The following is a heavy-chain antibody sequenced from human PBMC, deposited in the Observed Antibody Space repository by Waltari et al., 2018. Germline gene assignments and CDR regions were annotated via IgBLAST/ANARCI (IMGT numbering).Heavy chain of an antibody. CDR3: TTSSYCGTTTCYQYYGMDV. CDR2: IIPVFGTA. D-gene: IGHD2-2*01. V-gene: IGHV1-69*01. CDR1: GGSFSSSS. Sequence: QVRLVQSGAEVKKPGSSVKVSCKAFGGSFSSSSINWGRQAPGQGLEWMGGIIPVFGTANYAQKFQDRLAITADESTSTAYMELSSLRSEDTAEYYCTTSSYCGTTTCYQYYGMDVWGQGTTVTVSS. J-gene: IGHJ6*02.